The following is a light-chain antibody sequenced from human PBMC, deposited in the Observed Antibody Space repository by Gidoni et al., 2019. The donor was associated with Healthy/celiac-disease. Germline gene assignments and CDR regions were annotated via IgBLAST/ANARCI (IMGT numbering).Light chain of an antibody. CDR3: QSADRQRVV. CDR2: KDS. V-gene: IGLV3-25*03. Sequence: SYELTQPPSASVSPGQTARITCAGDALPKQYAYGYQQKPGQAPVLVIYKDSQRPSGIPARFSGSSSGTTVTLTISGVPAEDESDYYCQSADRQRVVFCGGTKLTVL. J-gene: IGLJ2*01. CDR1: ALPKQY.